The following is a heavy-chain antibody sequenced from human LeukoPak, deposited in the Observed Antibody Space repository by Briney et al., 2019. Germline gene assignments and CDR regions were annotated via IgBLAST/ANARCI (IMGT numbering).Heavy chain of an antibody. CDR1: GFTISSYG. CDR2: IWYDGSNK. CDR3: ARDLRRGTFDY. Sequence: GGSLRLSCAASGFTISSYGKHWVRQAPAKGLEWVAVIWYDGSNKYYADSVKGRFTISRDNSKNTLYLQMNSLRAEDTAVYYCARDLRRGTFDYWGQGTLVTVSS. V-gene: IGHV3-33*01. J-gene: IGHJ4*02. D-gene: IGHD1-1*01.